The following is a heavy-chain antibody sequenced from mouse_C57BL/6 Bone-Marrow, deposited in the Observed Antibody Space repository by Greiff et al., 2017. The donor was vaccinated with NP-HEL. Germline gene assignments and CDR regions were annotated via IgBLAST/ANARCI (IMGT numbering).Heavy chain of an antibody. CDR1: GYTFTSYW. Sequence: QVQLQQPGAELVKPGASVKLSCKASGYTFTSYWMHWVKQRPGQGLEWIGMIHPNSGSTNYNEKFKSKATLTVDKSSSTAYMQLSSLTSEDSAVYYCARSVLEDYYFDYWGQGTTLTVSS. CDR2: IHPNSGST. V-gene: IGHV1-64*01. CDR3: ARSVLEDYYFDY. D-gene: IGHD2-14*01. J-gene: IGHJ2*01.